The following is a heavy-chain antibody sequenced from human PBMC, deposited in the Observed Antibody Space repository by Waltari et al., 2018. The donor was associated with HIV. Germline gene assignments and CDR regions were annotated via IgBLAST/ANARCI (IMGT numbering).Heavy chain of an antibody. Sequence: QLTLQESGLGLGKPSATPSHPRIGSGGSGSRSNFFWGWIRQPQGKGLEWIGRIYYTGRAYYNPSLKSRVTISVDTSKNQFSLKVTSVTAADTAVYYCARHALRVGAAYWNFDLWGRGTLVTVSS. CDR1: GGSGSRSNFF. CDR2: IYYTGRA. D-gene: IGHD1-26*01. J-gene: IGHJ2*01. CDR3: ARHALRVGAAYWNFDL. V-gene: IGHV4-39*01.